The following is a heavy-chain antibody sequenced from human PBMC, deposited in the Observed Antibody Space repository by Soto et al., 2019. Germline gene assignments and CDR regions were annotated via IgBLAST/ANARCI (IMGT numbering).Heavy chain of an antibody. CDR3: ARSPSITMIGVVTPYVYGMDV. CDR1: GGTFSSYA. Sequence: QVQLVQSGAEVKKPGSSVKVSCTASGGTFSSYAISWVRQAPGQGLEWMGGIIPIFGTANYAQKFQGRVTITADESTSTAYMELSSLRSEDTAVYYCARSPSITMIGVVTPYVYGMDVWGQGTTVTVSS. D-gene: IGHD3-22*01. CDR2: IIPIFGTA. J-gene: IGHJ6*02. V-gene: IGHV1-69*01.